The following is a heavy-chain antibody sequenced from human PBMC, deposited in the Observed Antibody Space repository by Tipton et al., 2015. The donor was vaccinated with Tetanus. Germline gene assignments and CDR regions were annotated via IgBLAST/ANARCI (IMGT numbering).Heavy chain of an antibody. J-gene: IGHJ4*02. V-gene: IGHV4-59*08. CDR3: ARQEPPRRFFYDSSGSSD. CDR1: GGSVSRSF. CDR2: IYKTGDT. D-gene: IGHD3-22*01. Sequence: LRLSCTVSGGSVSRSFWGWIRQAPGKGLEWIGNIYKTGDTNYNPPLKSRVTMSVNTSKNQFSLNLSSVTAADTAVYFCARQEPPRRFFYDSSGSSDWGQGILVTVSS.